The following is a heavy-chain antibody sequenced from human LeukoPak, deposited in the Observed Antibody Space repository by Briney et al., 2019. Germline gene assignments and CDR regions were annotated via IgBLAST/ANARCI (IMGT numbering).Heavy chain of an antibody. CDR3: ANGGVATITQYDFDY. CDR1: GGSISSGDYY. CDR2: IYYSGSN. D-gene: IGHD5-12*01. J-gene: IGHJ4*02. V-gene: IGHV4-30-4*01. Sequence: SQTLCLTCTVSGGSISSGDYYWSWIRQPPGKGLEWLVYIYYSGSNYYNPSLKSRVTISVNTTKNQFSLKLSSVTAADTAVYYCANGGVATITQYDFDYWGQGTLVTVSS.